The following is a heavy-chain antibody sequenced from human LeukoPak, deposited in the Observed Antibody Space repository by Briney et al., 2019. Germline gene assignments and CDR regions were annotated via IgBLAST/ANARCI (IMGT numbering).Heavy chain of an antibody. CDR3: ARGGDSGCDYLDY. CDR2: IYYSGST. V-gene: IGHV4-59*08. Sequence: PSETLSLTCTVSGGSISNYHWSWIRQPPGKGLEWIGYIYYSGSTKYKPSLESRVTISVDTSKNQFSLRLSSVTAADTAVYYCARGGDSGCDYLDYWGQGTLVTVSS. D-gene: IGHD5-12*01. J-gene: IGHJ4*02. CDR1: GGSISNYH.